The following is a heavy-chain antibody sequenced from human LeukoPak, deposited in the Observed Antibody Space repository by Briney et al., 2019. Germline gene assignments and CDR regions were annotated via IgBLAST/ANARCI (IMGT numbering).Heavy chain of an antibody. J-gene: IGHJ5*02. CDR1: GFTFSNYG. D-gene: IGHD3-3*01. V-gene: IGHV3-30*02. CDR3: AKDFYDFWSGPDSYNWFDP. CDR2: IRYDGSNK. Sequence: PGGSLRLSCAASGFTFSNYGMHWVRQAPGKGLEWVAFIRYDGSNKYYADSVKGRFTISRDNSKNTLYLQMNSLRAEDTAVYYCAKDFYDFWSGPDSYNWFDPWGQGTLVTVSS.